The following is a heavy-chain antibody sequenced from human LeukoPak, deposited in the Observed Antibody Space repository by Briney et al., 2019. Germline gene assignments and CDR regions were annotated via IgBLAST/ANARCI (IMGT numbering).Heavy chain of an antibody. CDR1: GFTFSNYV. CDR2: ISGSGDST. V-gene: IGHV3-23*01. J-gene: IGHJ4*02. CDR3: ARDAYSYGTEYFDY. D-gene: IGHD5-18*01. Sequence: GGSLRLSCAASGFTFSNYVMSWVRQAPGKGLEWVSAISGSGDSTYNADSVKGRFTISRDNSKNTLYLQMNSLRAEDTAVYYCARDAYSYGTEYFDYWGQGTLVTVSS.